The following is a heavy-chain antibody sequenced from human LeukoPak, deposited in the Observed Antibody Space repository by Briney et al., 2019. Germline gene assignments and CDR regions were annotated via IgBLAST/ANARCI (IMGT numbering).Heavy chain of an antibody. D-gene: IGHD4-17*01. CDR2: ISTQSGST. V-gene: IGHV1-18*01. J-gene: IGHJ4*02. Sequence: GASVKVSCEASGYTLTSYGINWMRQAPGQGLEWMGWISTQSGSTNYAQKVQGRLTLTTDRPTNTAYMGLRSLRSDDTAVYYCARVAYGDKWGQGTMVTVSS. CDR1: GYTLTSYG. CDR3: ARVAYGDK.